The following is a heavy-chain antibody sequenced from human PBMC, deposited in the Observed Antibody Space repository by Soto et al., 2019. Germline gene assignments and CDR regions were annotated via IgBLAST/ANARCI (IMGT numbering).Heavy chain of an antibody. Sequence: QVQLVQSGAEVKKPGSSVKVSCKASGGTFGSYAISWVRQAPGQGPEWMGGIIPITGTANYAQKFQGRVTITADESTSTASMQLSSLRSEDTAVYYCARPQGSSTSLEIYYYYYYGMDVWGQGTTVTVSS. CDR3: ARPQGSSTSLEIYYYYYYGMDV. CDR2: IIPITGTA. D-gene: IGHD2-2*01. V-gene: IGHV1-69*01. CDR1: GGTFGSYA. J-gene: IGHJ6*02.